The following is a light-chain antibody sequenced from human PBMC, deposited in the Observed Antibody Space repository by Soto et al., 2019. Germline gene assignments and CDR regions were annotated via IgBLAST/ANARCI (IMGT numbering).Light chain of an antibody. J-gene: IGLJ1*01. CDR2: EVS. CDR1: SSDVGGYNY. Sequence: QSVVTRPPSASGSPGQSVTISCTGTSSDVGGYNYVSWYQQHPGKAPKLMIYEVSKRPSGVPDRFSGSKSGNTASLTVSGLQTEDEADYYCSSYAGSNAYVFGTGTKLTVL. CDR3: SSYAGSNAYV. V-gene: IGLV2-8*01.